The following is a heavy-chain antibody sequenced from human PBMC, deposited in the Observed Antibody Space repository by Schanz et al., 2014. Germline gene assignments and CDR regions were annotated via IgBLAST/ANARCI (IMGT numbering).Heavy chain of an antibody. CDR1: GFTFSNYA. D-gene: IGHD6-19*01. V-gene: IGHV3-15*01. J-gene: IGHJ4*02. Sequence: VQLVESGGGVVQPGGSLRLSCAASGFTFSNYAMGWVRQTPGKGLEWVGRIKSKTDGGTTDYAAPVKGRFTISRDDSKNTLFLQMNSLKTEDTAVYYCTTYCDGGCAIDNWGQGALVTVSS. CDR2: IKSKTDGGTT. CDR3: TTYCDGGCAIDN.